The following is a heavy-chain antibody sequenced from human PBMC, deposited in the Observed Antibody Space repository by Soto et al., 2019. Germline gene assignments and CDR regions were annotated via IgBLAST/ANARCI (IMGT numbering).Heavy chain of an antibody. CDR3: ARRVDFWSGYSIDY. J-gene: IGHJ4*02. Sequence: SETLSLTCTVSGGSISSSGFSWSWIRQPPGKGLEWIGYIYHTGSTYYSPSLKSRLTMSVDTSKNQFSLKLTSVTAADTAVYYCARRVDFWSGYSIDYWGLGTLVTVSS. CDR2: IYHTGST. V-gene: IGHV4-30-2*01. CDR1: GGSISSSGFS. D-gene: IGHD3-3*01.